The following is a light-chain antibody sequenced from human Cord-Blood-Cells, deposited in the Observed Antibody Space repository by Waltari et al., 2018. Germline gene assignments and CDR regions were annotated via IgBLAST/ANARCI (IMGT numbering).Light chain of an antibody. Sequence: DIQMTQSPSTLSASVGDRVTITCRASQGISSWLAWYQQKPGKAPKLLIYKASSLESGVPSRFSGSGSETEFTLTISSLQPDDFATYYCQQYNSYSYTFGQGTKLEIK. CDR1: QGISSW. V-gene: IGKV1-5*03. CDR2: KAS. CDR3: QQYNSYSYT. J-gene: IGKJ2*01.